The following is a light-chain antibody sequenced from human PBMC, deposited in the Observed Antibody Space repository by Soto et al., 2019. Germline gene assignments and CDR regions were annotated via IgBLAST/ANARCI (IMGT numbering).Light chain of an antibody. J-gene: IGLJ2*01. Sequence: QAVVTQEPSLTVSPGGTVTLTCASSAGAVTTARYTNWLQQKPGQAPRALIYSTSEKHSWTPARFSGSLLGGKAALTLSAAQPEDEADYYCLLYYGGAQVLFGGGTKLTVL. V-gene: IGLV7-43*01. CDR2: STS. CDR1: AGAVTTARY. CDR3: LLYYGGAQVL.